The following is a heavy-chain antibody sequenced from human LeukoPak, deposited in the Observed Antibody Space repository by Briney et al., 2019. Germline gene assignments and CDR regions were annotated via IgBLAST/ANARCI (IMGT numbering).Heavy chain of an antibody. V-gene: IGHV3-23*01. Sequence: PGGSLRLSCAASGFTFSSYGMSWVRQAPGKGLEWVSAISGSGGSTYYADSVKGRFTISRDNSKNTLYLQMNSLRADDTVVYYCAKAGILTGYLYYFDYWGQGTLVTVSS. CDR1: GFTFSSYG. CDR3: AKAGILTGYLYYFDY. CDR2: ISGSGGST. J-gene: IGHJ4*02. D-gene: IGHD3-9*01.